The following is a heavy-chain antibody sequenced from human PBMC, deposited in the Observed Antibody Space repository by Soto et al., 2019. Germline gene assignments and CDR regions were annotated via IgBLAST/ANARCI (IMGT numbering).Heavy chain of an antibody. CDR1: GASVAGGSYY. CDR3: ARDTYSGYDFGL. V-gene: IGHV4-30-4*01. J-gene: IGHJ5*02. D-gene: IGHD5-12*01. Sequence: QVQLRESGPGLVKPSQTLSLTCSVSGASVAGGSYYWSWVRQPPGKGLEWIGYIPSRGRPFYNPSLTSRGPISADTSKNQLSLQLTSVTAADTAVYYCARDTYSGYDFGLWGQGTLVPVSS. CDR2: IPSRGRP.